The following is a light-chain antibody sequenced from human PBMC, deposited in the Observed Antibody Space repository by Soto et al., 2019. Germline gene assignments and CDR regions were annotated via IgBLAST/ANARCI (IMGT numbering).Light chain of an antibody. CDR1: QSVISDY. V-gene: IGKV3-20*01. J-gene: IGKJ1*01. CDR3: HQHGSSPRT. CDR2: AAS. Sequence: EVVLPQSPGTLSLSPGERANLSCRTSQSVISDYLVWYQQKPGQAPRLLIYAASSRATGVPDRVSGSGSGTDFTLTISRLEPEDFAVYYCHQHGSSPRTFGQGTKVEIK.